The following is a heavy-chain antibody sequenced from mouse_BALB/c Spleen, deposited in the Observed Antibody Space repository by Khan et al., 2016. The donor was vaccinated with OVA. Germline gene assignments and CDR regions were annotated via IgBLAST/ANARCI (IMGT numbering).Heavy chain of an antibody. CDR1: GFSLTNYS. J-gene: IGHJ3*01. V-gene: IGHV2-2*02. CDR3: ARRGYDYGRGALFAY. Sequence: QVQLKESGPGLVQPSQSLSITCTVSGFSLTNYSVHWVRQSPGKGLEWLGVIWSAGSTDYNAAFISRLTIRKDNSRSQVFFKMNSLQPNDTAIYCCARRGYDYGRGALFAYWGQGTLVNVSA. CDR2: IWSAGST. D-gene: IGHD2-4*01.